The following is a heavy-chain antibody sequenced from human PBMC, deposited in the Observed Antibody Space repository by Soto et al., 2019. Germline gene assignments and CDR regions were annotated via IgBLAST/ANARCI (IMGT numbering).Heavy chain of an antibody. CDR2: IYYSGST. V-gene: IGHV4-31*02. CDR3: ARLWECSGGSCFQRSGWFDP. Sequence: SETLSLTCTVSGGSISSGGYYWSWIRQHPGKGLEWIGYIYYSGSTYYNPSLKSRVTISVDTSKNQFSLKLSSVTAADTAVYYCARLWECSGGSCFQRSGWFDPWGQGTLVTVSS. J-gene: IGHJ5*02. CDR1: GGSISSGGYY. D-gene: IGHD2-15*01.